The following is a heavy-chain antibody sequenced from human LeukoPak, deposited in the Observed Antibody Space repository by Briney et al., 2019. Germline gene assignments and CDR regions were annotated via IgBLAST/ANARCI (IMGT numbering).Heavy chain of an antibody. CDR1: GFTFSDYY. CDR3: AAPYSGSYFNQQGFDY. V-gene: IGHV3-11*01. D-gene: IGHD1-26*01. J-gene: IGHJ4*02. Sequence: PGGSLRLSCAASGFTFSDYYMSWIRQAPGKGLEWVSYISSSGSTIYYADSVKGRFTISRDNAKNSLYLQMNSLRAEDTAVYYCAAPYSGSYFNQQGFDYWGQGTLVTVSS. CDR2: ISSSGSTI.